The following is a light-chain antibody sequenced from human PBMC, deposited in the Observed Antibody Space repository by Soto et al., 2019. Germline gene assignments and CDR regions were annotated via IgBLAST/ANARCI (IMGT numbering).Light chain of an antibody. CDR1: QDISDY. Sequence: DIQMTQSPSSLSASVGDRVTITCQASQDISDYLNWYQQNPGKAPKLLIYDASNLETGVPSRFSGSGSGTHFTFTINSLQPEDIATYYCQQYYNLRTFGQGTKVEIQ. J-gene: IGKJ1*01. CDR3: QQYYNLRT. CDR2: DAS. V-gene: IGKV1-33*01.